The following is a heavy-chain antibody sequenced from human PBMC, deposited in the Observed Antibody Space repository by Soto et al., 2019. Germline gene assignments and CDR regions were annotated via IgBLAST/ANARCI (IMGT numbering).Heavy chain of an antibody. CDR1: GGSISSGGYY. Sequence: QVQLQESGPGLVKPSQTLSLTCTVSGGSISSGGYYWSWIRQHPGKGLEWIGCIYYSGSTYYNPSLKSRVTISVDTSKNQFSLKLSSVTAADTAVYYCARVGAARLGVGYFDYWGQGTLVTVSS. CDR2: IYYSGST. J-gene: IGHJ4*02. CDR3: ARVGAARLGVGYFDY. V-gene: IGHV4-31*03. D-gene: IGHD6-6*01.